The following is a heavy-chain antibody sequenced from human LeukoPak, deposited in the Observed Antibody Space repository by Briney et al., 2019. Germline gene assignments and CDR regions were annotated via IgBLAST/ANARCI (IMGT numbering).Heavy chain of an antibody. CDR1: GGSFSGYY. J-gene: IGHJ4*02. CDR2: INHSGST. Sequence: SETLSLTCAVYGGSFSGYYWSWIRQPPGKGLEWIGEINHSGSTNYNPSLKSRVTISVDTSKNQFSLKLSSVTAADTAVYYCARGSSWYQTNFDYWGQGTLVTVSS. V-gene: IGHV4-34*01. D-gene: IGHD6-13*01. CDR3: ARGSSWYQTNFDY.